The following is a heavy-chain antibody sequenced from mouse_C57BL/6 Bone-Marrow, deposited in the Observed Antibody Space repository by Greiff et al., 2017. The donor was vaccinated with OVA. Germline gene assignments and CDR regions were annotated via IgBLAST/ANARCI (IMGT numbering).Heavy chain of an antibody. CDR1: GYTFTSYG. V-gene: IGHV1-81*01. CDR3: ARWGVTHFDY. CDR2: IYPRSGNT. Sequence: QVQLQQSGAELARPGASVKLSCKASGYTFTSYGISWVKQRTGQGLEWIGEIYPRSGNTYYNEKFKGKATLTADKSSSTAYMELRSLTSEDSAVYFCARWGVTHFDYWGQGTTLTVSS. D-gene: IGHD2-2*01. J-gene: IGHJ2*01.